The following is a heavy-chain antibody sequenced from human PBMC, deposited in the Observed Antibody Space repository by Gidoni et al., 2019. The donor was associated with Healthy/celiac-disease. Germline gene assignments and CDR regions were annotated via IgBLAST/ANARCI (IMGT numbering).Heavy chain of an antibody. CDR1: GGTFSSYA. J-gene: IGHJ6*02. D-gene: IGHD6-13*01. CDR2: IIPIFGTA. V-gene: IGHV1-69*01. CDR3: ARGLYSSRRLAPGAYYYYGMDV. Sequence: QVQLVQSGAEVKKPGSSVKVSCKASGGTFSSYAISWVRQAPGLGLEWMGGIIPIFGTANYAQKFQGRVTITADESTSTAYMELSSLRSEDTAVYYCARGLYSSRRLAPGAYYYYGMDVWGQGTTVTVSS.